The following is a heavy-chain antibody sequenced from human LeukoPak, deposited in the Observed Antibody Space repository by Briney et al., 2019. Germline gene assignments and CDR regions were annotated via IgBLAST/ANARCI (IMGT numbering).Heavy chain of an antibody. D-gene: IGHD5-24*01. Sequence: SETLSLTCTVSGGPISSYYWSWIRQPPGKGLEWIGYIYYSGSTNYNPSLKSRVTISVDTSKNQFSLKLSSVTAADTAVYYCARHAAEMATIYFDYWGQGTLVTVSS. CDR1: GGPISSYY. CDR3: ARHAAEMATIYFDY. V-gene: IGHV4-59*08. CDR2: IYYSGST. J-gene: IGHJ4*02.